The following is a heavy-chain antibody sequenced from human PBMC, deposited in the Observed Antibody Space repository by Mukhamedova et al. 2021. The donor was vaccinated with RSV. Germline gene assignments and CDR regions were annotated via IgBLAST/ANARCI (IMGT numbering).Heavy chain of an antibody. CDR1: GFTFSRYW. CDR2: IKHDGSEK. CDR3: TRDLSYGSGSP. J-gene: IGHJ5*02. D-gene: IGHD3-10*01. V-gene: IGHV3-7*01. Sequence: GFTFSRYWMTWVRQAPGKGLEWVACIKHDGSEKHYVDSVKGRFTISRDDSKRTLYLQMNSLRVEDTAVYYCTRDLSYGSGSPWG.